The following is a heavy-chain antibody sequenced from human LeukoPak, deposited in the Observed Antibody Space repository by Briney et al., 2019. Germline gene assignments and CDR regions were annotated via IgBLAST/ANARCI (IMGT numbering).Heavy chain of an antibody. J-gene: IGHJ6*03. CDR1: GYTFTNYY. Sequence: ASVKVSCKASGYTFTNYYMHWVRQAPGQGLEWMGIINPSGGSTSYAQKFQGRLTMTRDTSTSTVYMELSSLRSDDTAVYYCARGYYYYYMDVWGKGTTVTVSS. V-gene: IGHV1-46*01. CDR2: INPSGGST. CDR3: ARGYYYYYMDV.